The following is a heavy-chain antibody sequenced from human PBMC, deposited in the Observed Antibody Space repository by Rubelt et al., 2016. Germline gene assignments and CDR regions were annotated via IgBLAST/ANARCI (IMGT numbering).Heavy chain of an antibody. CDR3: ARDSGNFEIDS. CDR1: GGSISSGSYY. J-gene: IGHJ4*02. Sequence: QLQLQESGPGLVKPSETLSLTCTVSGGSISSGSYYWGWVRQPPGNRLEWIGSVTQPGSTFSIPSLANRLPRSIDTSRNHYSLKLGSVTAADTAVYYCARDSGNFEIDSWGQGTLVTVSS. D-gene: IGHD1-7*01. CDR2: VTQPGST. V-gene: IGHV4-39*07.